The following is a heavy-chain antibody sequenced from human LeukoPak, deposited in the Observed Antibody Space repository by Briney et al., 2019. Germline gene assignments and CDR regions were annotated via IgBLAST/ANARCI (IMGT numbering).Heavy chain of an antibody. J-gene: IGHJ5*02. V-gene: IGHV6-1*01. D-gene: IGHD2-2*01. Sequence: SQTLSLTCAISGDSVSSNSVTWNWIRQSPSRGLEWLGRTYYRSTWYNDYAVSVRGRITVNPDTFKNQFSLHLHSVTPEDTAVYYCARRLTQYDCFDPWGQGILVTVSS. CDR2: TYYRSTWYN. CDR3: ARRLTQYDCFDP. CDR1: GDSVSSNSVT.